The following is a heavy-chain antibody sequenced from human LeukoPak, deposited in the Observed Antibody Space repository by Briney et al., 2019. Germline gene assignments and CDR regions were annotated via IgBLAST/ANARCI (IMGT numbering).Heavy chain of an antibody. D-gene: IGHD2-2*01. CDR1: GGSFSGYY. J-gene: IGHJ6*03. CDR3: ARDIVVVPAAAGDYYYYMDV. V-gene: IGHV4-30-4*08. CDR2: IYYSGST. Sequence: SETLSLTCAVYGGSFSGYYWSWIRQPPGKGLEWIGYIYYSGSTYYNPSLKSRVTISVDTSKNQFSLKLSSVTAADTAVYYCARDIVVVPAAAGDYYYYMDVWGKGTTVTVS.